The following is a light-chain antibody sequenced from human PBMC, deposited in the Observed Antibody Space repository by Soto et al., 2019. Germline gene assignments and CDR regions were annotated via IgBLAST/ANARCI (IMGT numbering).Light chain of an antibody. CDR2: AAS. CDR3: QKYNSAPPT. J-gene: IGKJ1*01. V-gene: IGKV1-27*01. Sequence: DIQMTQSPSSLSASVGDRVTITCRASQGISNYLAWYQQKPGKVPKLLIYAASTLQSGVPARFSGSGSVTDFALTISSLQPEDVATYYCQKYNSAPPTFGQGTKVEI. CDR1: QGISNY.